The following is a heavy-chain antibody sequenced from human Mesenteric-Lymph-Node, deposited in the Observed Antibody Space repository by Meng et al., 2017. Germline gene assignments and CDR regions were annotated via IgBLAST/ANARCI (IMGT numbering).Heavy chain of an antibody. D-gene: IGHD5-12*01. Sequence: GESLKISCAASGFDFDAYTMYWVRQVPGQGLEWVSLITWDGRENYYADSTGGRFTISKDNSKNAMYLQMNGLKTEDSAKYYCTRHGGGSGSFNSGWGFDDWGLGTLVTVSS. CDR1: GFDFDAYT. J-gene: IGHJ4*02. CDR2: ITWDGREN. CDR3: TRHGGGSGSFNSGWGFDD. V-gene: IGHV3-43*01.